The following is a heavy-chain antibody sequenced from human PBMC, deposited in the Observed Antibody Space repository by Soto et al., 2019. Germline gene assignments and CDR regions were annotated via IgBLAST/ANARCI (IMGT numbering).Heavy chain of an antibody. CDR1: GGSISSYY. D-gene: IGHD5-18*01. CDR3: ARGGMDTTMVTNWFDP. J-gene: IGHJ5*02. V-gene: IGHV4-59*01. Sequence: QVQLQESGPGLVKPSETLSLICTVSGGSISSYYWSWIRQCAGKGLEWIGDIYYSGSTKYNPSLKSRVTILLDTYKNQFSLKLTSVTAADTAVYYCARGGMDTTMVTNWFDPWGQGTLVTVSS. CDR2: IYYSGST.